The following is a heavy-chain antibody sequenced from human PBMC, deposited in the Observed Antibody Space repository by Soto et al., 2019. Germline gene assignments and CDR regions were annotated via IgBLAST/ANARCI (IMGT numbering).Heavy chain of an antibody. CDR1: GGSISSYY. V-gene: IGHV4-59*01. D-gene: IGHD3-10*01. J-gene: IGHJ4*02. CDR3: ARAQSTLLWFGEYQFDYFDY. Sequence: LSETRSLTCTVSGGSISSYYWSWIRQPPGKGLEWIGYIYYSGSTNYNPSLKSRVTISVDTSKNQFSLKLSSVTAADTAVYYCARAQSTLLWFGEYQFDYFDYWGQGTLVTVSS. CDR2: IYYSGST.